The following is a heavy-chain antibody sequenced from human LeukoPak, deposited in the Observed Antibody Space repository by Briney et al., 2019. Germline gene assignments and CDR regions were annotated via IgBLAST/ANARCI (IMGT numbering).Heavy chain of an antibody. CDR1: GSTFSSYS. V-gene: IGHV3-48*04. CDR3: ARVDGDYPWYFDL. Sequence: GGSLRLSCAASGSTFSSYSMNWVRQAPGKGLEWVSYISSSSSTIYYADSVKGRFTISRDNAKNSLYLQMNSLRAEDTAVYYCARVDGDYPWYFDLWGRGTLVTVSS. D-gene: IGHD4-17*01. J-gene: IGHJ2*01. CDR2: ISSSSSTI.